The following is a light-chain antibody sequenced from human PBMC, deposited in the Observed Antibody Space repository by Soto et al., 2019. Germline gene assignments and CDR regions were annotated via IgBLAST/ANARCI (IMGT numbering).Light chain of an antibody. CDR2: WAS. J-gene: IGKJ4*01. CDR3: RQYYNTPLT. CDR1: QSVLYSSNSKNY. V-gene: IGKV4-1*01. Sequence: DIVMTQSPDALAMSLGERATINFKAGQSVLYSSNSKNYLAWYQQKPGQPPKLLIYWASTRESGVPDRFSGSGSGTDFTLTISSLQAEDVAVYYCRQYYNTPLTFGGGTKVDIK.